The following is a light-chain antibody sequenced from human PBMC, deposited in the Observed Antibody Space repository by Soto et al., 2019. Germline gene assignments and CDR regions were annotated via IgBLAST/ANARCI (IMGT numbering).Light chain of an antibody. CDR3: QQYNNRPPET. Sequence: EIVLTQSPATLSLSPGERATLSCRASQNVANYLDWYQQKPGQAPRLLIYGASTRATGIPARFSGSGSGTEFTLTISSLQSEDFAIYYCQQYNNRPPETFGQGTKLE. J-gene: IGKJ2*01. CDR2: GAS. V-gene: IGKV3-15*01. CDR1: QNVANY.